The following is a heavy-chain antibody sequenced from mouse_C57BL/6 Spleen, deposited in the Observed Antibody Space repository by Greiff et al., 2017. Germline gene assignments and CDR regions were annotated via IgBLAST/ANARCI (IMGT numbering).Heavy chain of an antibody. CDR2: IRSKSNNYAT. Sequence: EVKLVESGGGLVQPKGSLKLSCAASGFSFTTYAKNWVRQAPGKGLEWVARIRSKSNNYATYSADSVKDRFTISRDDSESMLYLQMNNLKTEDTAMYYCVRGGDYFDYWGQGTTLTVSS. CDR3: VRGGDYFDY. CDR1: GFSFTTYA. J-gene: IGHJ2*01. V-gene: IGHV10-1*01.